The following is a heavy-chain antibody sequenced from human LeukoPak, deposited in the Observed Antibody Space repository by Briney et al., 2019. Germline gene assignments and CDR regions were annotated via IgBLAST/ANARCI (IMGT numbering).Heavy chain of an antibody. CDR2: IYTSGST. J-gene: IGHJ5*02. Sequence: SETLSLTCTASGGSISSYYWSWIRQPPGKGLEWIGYIYTSGSTNYNPSLKSRVTISVDTSKNQFSLKLSSVTAADTAVYYCARVGPADRYTWFDPWGQGTLVTVSS. D-gene: IGHD2-2*01. V-gene: IGHV4-4*09. CDR3: ARVGPADRYTWFDP. CDR1: GGSISSYY.